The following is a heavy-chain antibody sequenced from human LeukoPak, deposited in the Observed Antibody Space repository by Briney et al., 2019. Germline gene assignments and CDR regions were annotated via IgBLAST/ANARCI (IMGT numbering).Heavy chain of an antibody. CDR3: ARGDYYDSSGYSDASLFDY. CDR2: ITTYNGNT. V-gene: IGHV1-18*01. D-gene: IGHD3-22*01. J-gene: IGHJ4*02. CDR1: GYTFTSYG. Sequence: PQASVKVSCKASGYTFTSYGISWVRQAPGQGLEWMGWITTYNGNTNYAQNLQGRVTMTTDTSTSTAYMELRSLRSDDTAVYYCARGDYYDSSGYSDASLFDYWGQGTLVTVSS.